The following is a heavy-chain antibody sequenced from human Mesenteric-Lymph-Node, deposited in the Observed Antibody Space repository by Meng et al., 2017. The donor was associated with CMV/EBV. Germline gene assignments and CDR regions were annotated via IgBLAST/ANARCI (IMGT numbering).Heavy chain of an antibody. CDR1: GFTLSTYA. Sequence: GGSLRLSCAASGFTLSTYAMSWVRQAPGKGLEWVSGIYSGGTTTYYADSVKGRFTISRDDSKNTLYLQMSSLTADDTAVYYCGKGMWLELRRGYGMDVWGQGTTVTVSS. J-gene: IGHJ6*02. V-gene: IGHV3-23*03. CDR2: IYSGGTTT. D-gene: IGHD1-7*01. CDR3: GKGMWLELRRGYGMDV.